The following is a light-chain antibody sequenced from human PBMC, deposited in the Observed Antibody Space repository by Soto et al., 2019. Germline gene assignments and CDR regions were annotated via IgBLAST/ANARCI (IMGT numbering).Light chain of an antibody. CDR2: EVN. CDR3: CSYPGDTTFVV. CDR1: SSDVGSYYP. Sequence: QSALTQPASMSGSPGQSITISCTGTSSDVGSYYPVSWFQQHPGKAPKLIIYEVNKRPSGVSDRFSGSKSGNTASLTISGLQAAYEAEYYCCSYPGDTTFVVFGTGTKLTVL. J-gene: IGLJ1*01. V-gene: IGLV2-23*02.